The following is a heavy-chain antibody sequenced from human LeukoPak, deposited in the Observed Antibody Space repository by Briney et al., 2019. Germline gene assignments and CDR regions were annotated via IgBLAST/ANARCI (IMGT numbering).Heavy chain of an antibody. CDR1: GGSFSGYY. V-gene: IGHV4-34*01. CDR2: INHSGST. Sequence: SETLSLTCAVYGGSFSGYYWCWIRQPPGKGLEWIGEINHSGSTNYNPSLKSRVTISVDTSKNQFSLKLSSVTAADTAVYYCARGPINGIQNAFDIWGQGTMVTVSS. J-gene: IGHJ3*02. CDR3: ARGPINGIQNAFDI.